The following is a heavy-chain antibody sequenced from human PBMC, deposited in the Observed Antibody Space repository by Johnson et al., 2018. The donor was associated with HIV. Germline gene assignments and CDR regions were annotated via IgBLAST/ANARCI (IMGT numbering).Heavy chain of an antibody. CDR3: AKDGSTYYDSSGYLGEDAFEI. D-gene: IGHD3-22*01. CDR1: GFTVSSYY. V-gene: IGHV3-66*01. Sequence: VQLVESGGGLVQPGGSLRLSCAASGFTVSSYYMTWVRQAPGKGLEWVSVFFGGDGTYYADSVRGRFIISRDNAKNSLYLQMNSLRAEDTALYYCAKDGSTYYDSSGYLGEDAFEIWGQGTMVTVSS. J-gene: IGHJ3*02. CDR2: FFGGDGT.